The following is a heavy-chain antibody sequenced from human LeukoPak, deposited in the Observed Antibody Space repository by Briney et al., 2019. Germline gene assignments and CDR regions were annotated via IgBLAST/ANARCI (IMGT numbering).Heavy chain of an antibody. V-gene: IGHV3-23*01. CDR2: MKGGGET. Sequence: PGGSLRLSCAASGFSFINYAMSWVRQAPARGPEWLSSMKGGGETFYADSVKGRFTLSRDNAKNSLYLQMNSLRAEDTAVYYCARFITMIVVAHDAFDIWGQGTMVTVSS. D-gene: IGHD3-22*01. CDR1: GFSFINYA. CDR3: ARFITMIVVAHDAFDI. J-gene: IGHJ3*02.